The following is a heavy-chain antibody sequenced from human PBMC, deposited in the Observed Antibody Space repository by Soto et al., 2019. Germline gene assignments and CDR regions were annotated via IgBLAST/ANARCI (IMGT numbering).Heavy chain of an antibody. V-gene: IGHV1-69*13. CDR1: GGTFSSYA. Sequence: ASVKVSCKASGGTFSSYAISWVRQAPGQGLEWMGGIIPIFGTANYAQKFQGRVTITADESTSTAYMELSSLRSEDTAVYYCARDKKGMGCCTNGVCPNAFDIWGKGTMVTVSS. CDR2: IIPIFGTA. J-gene: IGHJ3*02. CDR3: ARDKKGMGCCTNGVCPNAFDI. D-gene: IGHD2-8*01.